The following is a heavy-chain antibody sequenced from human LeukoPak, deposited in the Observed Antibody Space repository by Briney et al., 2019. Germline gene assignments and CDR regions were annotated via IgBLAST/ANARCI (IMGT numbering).Heavy chain of an antibody. CDR3: AREGGHYYGSGSYTPNFYGMDV. CDR1: GFTFSSYA. Sequence: GGSLRLSCAASGFTFSSYAMHWVRQAPGKGLEWVAVISFDGINKYYADSVKGRFTNSRDNSKNTLYLQMNSLRAEDTAVYYCAREGGHYYGSGSYTPNFYGMDVWGQGTTVTVSS. CDR2: ISFDGINK. D-gene: IGHD3-10*01. J-gene: IGHJ6*02. V-gene: IGHV3-30-3*01.